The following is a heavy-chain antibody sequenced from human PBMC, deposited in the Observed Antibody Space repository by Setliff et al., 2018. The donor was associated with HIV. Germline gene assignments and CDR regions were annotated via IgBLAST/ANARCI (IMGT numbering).Heavy chain of an antibody. J-gene: IGHJ3*02. CDR3: ARGSSSIAAAYPDALDI. Sequence: ASVKVSCKASGYTFTIYSINWVRQAPGQGLEWMRSISGYNGNTNYAQKFQGRVTMTTDTSTSTAYMELRSLRSDDTAVYYCARGSSSIAAAYPDALDIWGQGTMVTVSS. CDR2: ISGYNGNT. D-gene: IGHD6-13*01. CDR1: GYTFTIYS. V-gene: IGHV1-18*01.